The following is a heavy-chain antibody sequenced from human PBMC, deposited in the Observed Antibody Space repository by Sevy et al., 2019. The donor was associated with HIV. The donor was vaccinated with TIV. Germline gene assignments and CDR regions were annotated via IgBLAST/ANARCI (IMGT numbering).Heavy chain of an antibody. J-gene: IGHJ6*02. CDR1: GGTFSSYA. CDR3: ARGLGRAAADMADYYYYDGMDV. D-gene: IGHD6-13*01. CDR2: IIPIFGTA. Sequence: ASVKVSCKASGGTFSSYAISWVRQAPGQGLEWMGGIIPIFGTANYAQKFQGRVTITADESTSTAYMELSSLRSEDTAVYYCARGLGRAAADMADYYYYDGMDVWGQGTTVTVSS. V-gene: IGHV1-69*13.